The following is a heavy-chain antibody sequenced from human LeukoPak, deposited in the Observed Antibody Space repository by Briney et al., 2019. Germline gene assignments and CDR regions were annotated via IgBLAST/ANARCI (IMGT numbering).Heavy chain of an antibody. D-gene: IGHD6-13*01. CDR1: GYTFTSYD. J-gene: IGHJ4*02. Sequence: ASVKVSCKASGYTFTSYDINWVRQATGQGLEWMGWMNTNSGNTDYAQKFQGRVTMTRNTSISTAYMELSSLRSEDTAVYYCARAQAAAGYDYWGQGTLVTVSS. V-gene: IGHV1-8*01. CDR2: MNTNSGNT. CDR3: ARAQAAAGYDY.